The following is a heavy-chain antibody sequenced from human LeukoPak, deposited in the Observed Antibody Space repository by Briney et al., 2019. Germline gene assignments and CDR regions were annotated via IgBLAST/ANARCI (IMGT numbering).Heavy chain of an antibody. CDR2: ISSSSYI. CDR3: ARVEDYDILTGFDY. J-gene: IGHJ4*02. CDR1: GFTFSTYS. Sequence: GGSLRLSCAASGFTFSTYSMNWVRRAPGKGLEWVSSISSSSYIYYADSVKGRFTISRDNAKNSLYLQMNSLRAEDTAVYYCARVEDYDILTGFDYWGQRTLVTVSS. V-gene: IGHV3-21*01. D-gene: IGHD3-9*01.